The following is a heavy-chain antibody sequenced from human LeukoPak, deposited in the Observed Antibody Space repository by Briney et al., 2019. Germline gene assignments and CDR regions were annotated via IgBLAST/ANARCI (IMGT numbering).Heavy chain of an antibody. CDR2: ISYDGSNK. J-gene: IGHJ5*02. CDR3: ARYFIDPRRQEYDYGDYGWNWFDP. CDR1: GFTFSSYA. V-gene: IGHV3-30-3*01. D-gene: IGHD4-17*01. Sequence: PGGSLRLSCAASGFTFSSYAMHWVRQAPGKGLEWVAVISYDGSNKYYADSVKGRFTISRDNSKNTLYLQMNSLRAEDTAVYYCARYFIDPRRQEYDYGDYGWNWFDPWGQGTLVTVSS.